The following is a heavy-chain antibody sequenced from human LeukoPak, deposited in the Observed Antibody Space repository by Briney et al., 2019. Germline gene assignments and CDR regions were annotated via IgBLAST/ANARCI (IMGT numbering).Heavy chain of an antibody. CDR3: ASWLYCSSTSCYTSSEYFQH. Sequence: VASVKVSCKASGYTFTSYYIHWVRQAPGQGLEWMGIINPSGGSTSYAQKFQGRVTMTRDTSTSTVYMELSSLRSEDTAVYYCASWLYCSSTSCYTSSEYFQHWGQGTLVTVSS. J-gene: IGHJ1*01. D-gene: IGHD2-2*02. CDR2: INPSGGST. CDR1: GYTFTSYY. V-gene: IGHV1-46*01.